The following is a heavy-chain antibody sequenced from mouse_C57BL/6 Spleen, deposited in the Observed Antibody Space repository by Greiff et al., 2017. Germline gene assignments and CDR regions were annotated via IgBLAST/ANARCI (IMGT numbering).Heavy chain of an antibody. Sequence: EVKLVESEGGLVQPGSSMKLSCTASGFTFSDYYMAWVRQVPEKGLEWVANINYDGSSTYYLDSLKSRFIISRDNAKNILYLQMSSLKSEDTATYYCARGATGTWYFDVWGTGTTVTVSS. CDR2: INYDGSST. CDR1: GFTFSDYY. D-gene: IGHD4-1*02. CDR3: ARGATGTWYFDV. V-gene: IGHV5-16*01. J-gene: IGHJ1*03.